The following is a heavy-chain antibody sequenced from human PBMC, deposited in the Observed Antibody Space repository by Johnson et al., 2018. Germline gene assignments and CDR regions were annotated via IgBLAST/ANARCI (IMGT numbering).Heavy chain of an antibody. Sequence: QVQLVQSGGGLVQPGRSLRLSCAASGFTFITYAMHWVRQTPGKGLEWVAIISFDGSIKYYADSVKGRFTISRDNSKNTLYLQMNNLRDEDTAVYSCAKGRLQVDAFGSRGQVTMVTVSS. D-gene: IGHD6-25*01. J-gene: IGHJ3*02. CDR3: AKGRLQVDAFGS. CDR1: GFTFITYA. CDR2: ISFDGSIK. V-gene: IGHV3-30*18.